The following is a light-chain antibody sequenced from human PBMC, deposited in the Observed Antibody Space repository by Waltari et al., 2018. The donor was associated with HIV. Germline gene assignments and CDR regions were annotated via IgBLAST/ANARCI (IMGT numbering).Light chain of an antibody. V-gene: IGKV1-39*01. CDR2: TAS. CDR3: QQAYSGPFV. J-gene: IGKJ1*01. CDR1: QNIKLY. Sequence: IQMTQSPSFLAASVGDRCTITCRASQNIKLYLNWYQQKPGKAPRLLIYTASSLQSGVPSRFIGSASGTNFTLTISSLHPEDYAAYYCQQAYSGPFVFGPGTKVEVK.